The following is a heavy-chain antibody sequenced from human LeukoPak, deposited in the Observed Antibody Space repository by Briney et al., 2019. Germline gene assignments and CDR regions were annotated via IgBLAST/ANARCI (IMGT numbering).Heavy chain of an antibody. V-gene: IGHV3-53*01. CDR3: AGYSTP. CDR2: IFGGGTT. D-gene: IGHD2/OR15-2a*01. Sequence: GGSLRPSCAASGFTVSSNYMTWVRQAPGKGLDWVSVIFGGGTTYYADSVKGRFTISRDNSKNTVYLQMNSLRAEDTAVYYCAGYSTPWGQGTLVTVSS. CDR1: GFTVSSNY. J-gene: IGHJ5*02.